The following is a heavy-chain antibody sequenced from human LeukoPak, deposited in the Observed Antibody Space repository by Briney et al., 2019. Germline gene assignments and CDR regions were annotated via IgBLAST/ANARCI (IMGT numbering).Heavy chain of an antibody. CDR3: ARVGGLYDYVWGSYRSEDYYFDY. CDR2: ISSSSSYI. CDR1: GFTFSSYS. V-gene: IGHV3-21*01. Sequence: GGSLRLSCAASGFTFSSYSMNWVRQAPGKGLEWVSSISSSSSYIYYADSVKSRFTISRDNAKNSLYLQMNSLRAEDTAVYYCARVGGLYDYVWGSYRSEDYYFDYWSQGTLVTVSS. D-gene: IGHD3-16*02. J-gene: IGHJ4*02.